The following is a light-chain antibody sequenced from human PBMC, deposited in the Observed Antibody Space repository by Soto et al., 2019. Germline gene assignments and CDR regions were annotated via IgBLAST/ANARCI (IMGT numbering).Light chain of an antibody. V-gene: IGKV3-20*01. CDR1: QSVSSSY. CDR3: QQYGSSPLT. J-gene: IGKJ4*01. Sequence: EIVLTQSPGTLSLSPGXRATLSCRASQSVSSSYLAWYQQKPGQAPRLLIYGASSRATGIPDRFSGSGSGTDFTLTISRLEPEDFAVYYCQQYGSSPLTFGGGTKADIK. CDR2: GAS.